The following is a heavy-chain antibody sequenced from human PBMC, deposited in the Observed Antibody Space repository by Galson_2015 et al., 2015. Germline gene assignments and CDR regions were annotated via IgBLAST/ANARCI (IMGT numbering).Heavy chain of an antibody. CDR3: ARLRNLDY. J-gene: IGHJ4*02. CDR1: GYIFTNYR. D-gene: IGHD1-14*01. CDR2: IYPADSYT. Sequence: QSGAEVKKPGESLTISCTGSGYIFTNYRIGWVRQMPGKGLEWMGIIYPADSYTRYSPSFQGQVTVSADKSISTAYLQWTSLKATDTAMYYCARLRNLDYWGRGTLVTVSS. V-gene: IGHV5-51*01.